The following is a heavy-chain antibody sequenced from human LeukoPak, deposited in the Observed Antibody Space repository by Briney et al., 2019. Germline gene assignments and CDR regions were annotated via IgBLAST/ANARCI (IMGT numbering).Heavy chain of an antibody. Sequence: SETLSLTCTVSGGSISSYYWSWIRQPPGKGPEWIGYIYYSGSTNYNPSLKSRVTISVDTSKNQFSLKLSSVTAADTAVYYCARGGRLLDIVATGRFDYWGQGTLVTVSS. CDR3: ARGGRLLDIVATGRFDY. D-gene: IGHD5-12*01. CDR2: IYYSGST. J-gene: IGHJ4*02. CDR1: GGSISSYY. V-gene: IGHV4-59*01.